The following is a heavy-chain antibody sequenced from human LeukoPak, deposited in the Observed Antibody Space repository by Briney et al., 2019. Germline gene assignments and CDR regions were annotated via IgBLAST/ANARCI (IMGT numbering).Heavy chain of an antibody. CDR2: LIRSGTGT. CDR3: AKGGYSSGWRNYFDY. J-gene: IGHJ4*02. CDR1: GFTFSSYA. Sequence: GGSLRLSCSASGFTFSSYAMSWLPQAPGKGLVWVSTLIRSGTGTYYADPVKGRFTIARDNSKYTLDLQMNSLRADDTAVYYCAKGGYSSGWRNYFDYWGQGTLVTVSS. D-gene: IGHD6-19*01. V-gene: IGHV3-23*01.